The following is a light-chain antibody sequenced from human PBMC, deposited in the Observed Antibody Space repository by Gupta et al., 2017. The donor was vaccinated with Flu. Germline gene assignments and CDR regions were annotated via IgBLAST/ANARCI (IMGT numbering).Light chain of an antibody. J-gene: IGLJ2*01. CDR2: EVS. CDR3: NSYTSSTTLL. CDR1: SSDVGGYIY. V-gene: IGLV2-14*01. Sequence: QSALTQPASVSGSPGQSITISCTGTSSDVGGYIYVSWYQQHPGKAPKLMIYEVSNRPSGVSNRFSGSKSGNTASLTISGLQAQDEADYYCNSYTSSTTLLFGGGTKLTVL.